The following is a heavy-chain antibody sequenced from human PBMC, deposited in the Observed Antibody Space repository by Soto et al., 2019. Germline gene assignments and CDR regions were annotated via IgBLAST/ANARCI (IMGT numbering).Heavy chain of an antibody. Sequence: GASVKVSCKASGYTFTSYDINWVRQATGQGLEWMGWMNPNSGNTGYAQKFQGRVTMTRNTSISTAYMELRSLRSDDTAVYYCARASGSSYWFDPWGQGTLVTVSS. J-gene: IGHJ5*02. D-gene: IGHD1-26*01. CDR2: MNPNSGNT. V-gene: IGHV1-8*01. CDR1: GYTFTSYD. CDR3: ARASGSSYWFDP.